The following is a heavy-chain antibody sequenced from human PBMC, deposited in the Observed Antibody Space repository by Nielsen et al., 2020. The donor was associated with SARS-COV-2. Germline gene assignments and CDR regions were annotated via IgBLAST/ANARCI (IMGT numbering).Heavy chain of an antibody. J-gene: IGHJ4*02. CDR1: GYSLTTSGVG. CDR3: ANRKWSFWS. V-gene: IGHV2-5*01. D-gene: IGHD3-10*01. CDR2: SYWNDDK. Sequence: SGPTLAQPTQTLTLTRSFSGYSLTTSGVGVGWFRQPPGKALEWLALSYWNDDKRLTPSLKSRLTLAKDTSKNQVVLTLTNLDLGDTATYFCANRKWSFWSWGQGTHITVSS.